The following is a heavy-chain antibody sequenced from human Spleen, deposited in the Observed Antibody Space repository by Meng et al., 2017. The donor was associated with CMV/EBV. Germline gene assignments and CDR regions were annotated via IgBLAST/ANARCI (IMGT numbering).Heavy chain of an antibody. Sequence: GESLKISCAASGFTFSSYAMHWVRQAPGKGLEWVAVISYDGSNKYYADSVKGRSTISRDNSKNTLYLQMNSLRAEDTAVYYCARSILRFLEWGYGMDVWGQGTTVTVSS. J-gene: IGHJ6*02. D-gene: IGHD3-3*01. CDR2: ISYDGSNK. CDR1: GFTFSSYA. CDR3: ARSILRFLEWGYGMDV. V-gene: IGHV3-30-3*01.